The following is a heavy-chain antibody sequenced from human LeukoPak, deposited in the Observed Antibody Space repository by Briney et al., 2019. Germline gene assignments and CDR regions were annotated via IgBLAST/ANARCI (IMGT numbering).Heavy chain of an antibody. V-gene: IGHV3-7*01. CDR2: INQEGSEK. CDR1: GLIFRSYW. J-gene: IGHJ4*02. D-gene: IGHD5-24*01. Sequence: GGSLRLSCEVSGLIFRSYWMSWVRQAPGKGLEWVANINQEGSEKYFEDSVKGRFTISRDNAKNSLHLQMNTLRAEDTAVYYCARERDGRFFDYWGQGTLSPSPQ. CDR3: ARERDGRFFDY.